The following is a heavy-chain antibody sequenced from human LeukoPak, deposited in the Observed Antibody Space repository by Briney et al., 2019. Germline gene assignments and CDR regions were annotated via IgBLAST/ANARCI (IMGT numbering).Heavy chain of an antibody. V-gene: IGHV4-30-4*08. CDR3: ARVGGGSGPVGFDP. J-gene: IGHJ5*02. Sequence: SQTLSLTCTVSGGSISSGDYYWSWIRQPPGKCLEWIGYIYYSGSTYYNPSLKSRVTISVDTSKNQFSLKLSSVTAADTAVYYCARVGGGSGPVGFDPWGQGTLVTVSS. CDR2: IYYSGST. CDR1: GGSISSGDYY. D-gene: IGHD3-10*01.